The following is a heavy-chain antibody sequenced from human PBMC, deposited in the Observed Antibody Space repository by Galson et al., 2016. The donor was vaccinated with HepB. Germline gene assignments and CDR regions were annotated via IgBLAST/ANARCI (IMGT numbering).Heavy chain of an antibody. CDR2: INPYSGGT. Sequence: SVKVSCKASGYDFTGYYMHWVRQAPGQGLEWMGWINPYSGGTNYAQKFQGWVTMTRDTSISTAYMELTSLTSDDTAVYYCAIANDYCSGGNCYFDYWGQGTRVTVYS. D-gene: IGHD2-15*01. J-gene: IGHJ4*02. CDR3: AIANDYCSGGNCYFDY. V-gene: IGHV1-2*04. CDR1: GYDFTGYY.